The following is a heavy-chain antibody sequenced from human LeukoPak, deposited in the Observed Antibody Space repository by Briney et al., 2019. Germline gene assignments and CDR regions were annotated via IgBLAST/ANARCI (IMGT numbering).Heavy chain of an antibody. J-gene: IGHJ4*02. V-gene: IGHV3-21*01. D-gene: IGHD4-17*01. CDR2: ISSSSSYI. CDR3: ARDKYGDQYYFDY. Sequence: GGSLRLSCAASGFTFSSYSMNWVRQAPGKGLEWVSFISSSSSYIYYADSVKGRFTISRDNARNSLYLQMNSLRTEDTAVYYCARDKYGDQYYFDYWGQGTLVTVSS. CDR1: GFTFSSYS.